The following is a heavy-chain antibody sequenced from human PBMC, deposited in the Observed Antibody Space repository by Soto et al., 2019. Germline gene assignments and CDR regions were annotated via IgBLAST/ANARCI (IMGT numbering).Heavy chain of an antibody. V-gene: IGHV3-11*01. D-gene: IGHD6-19*01. CDR2: ISSSGDTG. Sequence: QVQLVESGGGLVKPGGSLRLSCAASGFTFSAYYMSWIRQAPGKGLGWISYISSSGDTGNYADSVKGRFTVSRDNAKNSLYLQINSLRAEDTAVYYCARDRGAVVGQYFDYWGQGTLVTVSS. J-gene: IGHJ4*02. CDR1: GFTFSAYY. CDR3: ARDRGAVVGQYFDY.